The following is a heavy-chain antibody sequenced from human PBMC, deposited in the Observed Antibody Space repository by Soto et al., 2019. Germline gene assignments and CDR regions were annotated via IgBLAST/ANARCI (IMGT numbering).Heavy chain of an antibody. CDR2: IIPIFGTA. CDR3: AVLYGDSFFDY. J-gene: IGHJ4*02. CDR1: AGTFSSYA. V-gene: IGHV1-69*12. D-gene: IGHD4-17*01. Sequence: QVQLVQSGAEVKKPGSSVKVSCKASAGTFSSYAISWVRQTPGQGLEWMGGIIPIFGTANYAQKFQGRVTITADESTSTAYGELSSLRSEDTAVYYCAVLYGDSFFDYWGQGTLVTVSS.